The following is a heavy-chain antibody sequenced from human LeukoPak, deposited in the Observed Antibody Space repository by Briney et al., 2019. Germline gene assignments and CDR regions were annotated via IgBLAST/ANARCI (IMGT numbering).Heavy chain of an antibody. CDR1: GGSFSGYY. J-gene: IGHJ4*02. CDR2: INHSGST. V-gene: IGHV4-34*01. Sequence: SETLSLTCAVYGGSFSGYYWSWIRQPPGKGLEWIGEINHSGSTNYNPSLKSRVTISVDTSKNQFSLKLSSVTAADTAVYYCARRAIGGTFDYWGQGTLVTVSS. CDR3: ARRAIGGTFDY. D-gene: IGHD3-10*01.